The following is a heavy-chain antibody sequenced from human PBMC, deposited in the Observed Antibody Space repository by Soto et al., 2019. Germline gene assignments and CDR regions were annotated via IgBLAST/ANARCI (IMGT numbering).Heavy chain of an antibody. CDR2: IIAIIGTA. CDR1: GFSFTRSA. Sequence: SVKVSCKASGFSFTRSAIQWVRQARGQGLEWMGWIIAIIGTANYAQKFQGRVTITADESTSTAYMELSSLRSEDTAVYYCARAHYYDSSGTHWYFDLWGRGTLVTVSS. CDR3: ARAHYYDSSGTHWYFDL. J-gene: IGHJ2*01. V-gene: IGHV1-69*13. D-gene: IGHD3-22*01.